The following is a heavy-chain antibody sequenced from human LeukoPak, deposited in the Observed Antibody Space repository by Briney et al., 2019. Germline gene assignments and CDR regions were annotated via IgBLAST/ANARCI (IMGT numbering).Heavy chain of an antibody. V-gene: IGHV5-51*01. D-gene: IGHD2-2*01. CDR3: ARRAYCGGTSCYYFDY. J-gene: IGHJ4*02. Sequence: GESLKISCKGSGYSFTSYWIGWVRQMPGKGVEWMGIIYPGDSDTRYSPSFQGQVTISADESISTAYLQWSSLKASDTAMYYCARRAYCGGTSCYYFDYWGQGTLVTVSS. CDR1: GYSFTSYW. CDR2: IYPGDSDT.